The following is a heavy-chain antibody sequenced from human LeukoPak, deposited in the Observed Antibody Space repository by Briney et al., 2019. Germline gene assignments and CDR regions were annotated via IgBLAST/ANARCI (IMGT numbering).Heavy chain of an antibody. D-gene: IGHD3-9*01. CDR2: IYSGGST. Sequence: PGGSLRLSCAASGFTVSSNYMSWVRQAPGKGLEWVSVIYSGGSTYYADSVKGRFTISRDNSKNTLYLQMNSLRAEDTAVYYCARGGRYYDILTGYYVTPYYFDYWGQGTLVTVSS. CDR3: ARGGRYYDILTGYYVTPYYFDY. J-gene: IGHJ4*02. V-gene: IGHV3-53*01. CDR1: GFTVSSNY.